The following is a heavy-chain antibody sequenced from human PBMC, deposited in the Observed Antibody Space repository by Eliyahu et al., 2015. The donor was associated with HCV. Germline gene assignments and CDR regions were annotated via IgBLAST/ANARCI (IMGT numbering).Heavy chain of an antibody. Sequence: EVQLVESGGGLVQPGRSLRLSCAASGFTFDDYAMHWVRQAPGKGLEWASGISWNSGSIGYADSVKGRFTISRDNAKNSLYLQMNSLRAEDTALYYCAKGGGDYVSERPYFDYWGQGTLVTVSS. CDR2: ISWNSGSI. J-gene: IGHJ4*02. CDR3: AKGGGDYVSERPYFDY. D-gene: IGHD4-17*01. V-gene: IGHV3-9*01. CDR1: GFTFDDYA.